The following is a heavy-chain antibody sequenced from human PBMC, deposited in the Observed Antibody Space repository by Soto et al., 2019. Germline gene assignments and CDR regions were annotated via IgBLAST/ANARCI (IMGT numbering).Heavy chain of an antibody. CDR2: IYYSGST. CDR1: GGSISSYY. D-gene: IGHD6-13*01. Sequence: SETLSLTCTVSGGSISSYYWSWIRQPPGKGLEWIGYIYYSGSTNYNPSLKSRVTISEDTSKNQFSLKLLSVTTADTAVYFCAAGEASSRNLAPYYLDFWGQGTLVTVSS. CDR3: AAGEASSRNLAPYYLDF. J-gene: IGHJ4*02. V-gene: IGHV4-59*01.